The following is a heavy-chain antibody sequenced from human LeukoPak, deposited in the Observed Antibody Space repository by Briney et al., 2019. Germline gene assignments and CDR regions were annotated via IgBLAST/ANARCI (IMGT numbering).Heavy chain of an antibody. CDR3: ARDYYGSGSYRYYYYGMDV. Sequence: GGSLRVSCAASGFTFSSYSMNWVRQAPGKGLEWVSSISSSSSYIYYADSVKGRFTISRDNAKNSLYLQMNSLRAEDTAVYYCARDYYGSGSYRYYYYGMDVWGQGTTVTVSS. D-gene: IGHD3-10*01. CDR1: GFTFSSYS. CDR2: ISSSSSYI. V-gene: IGHV3-21*01. J-gene: IGHJ6*02.